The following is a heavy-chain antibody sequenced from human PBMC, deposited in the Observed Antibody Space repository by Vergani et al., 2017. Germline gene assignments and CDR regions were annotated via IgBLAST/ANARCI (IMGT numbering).Heavy chain of an antibody. CDR3: ARDLSHDFWSGYYYFDY. Sequence: QVQLQESGPGLVKPSETLSLTCTVSGGSISSYYWSWIRQPPGKGLEWIGSIYYSGSTYYNPSLKSRVTISVDTSKNQFSLKLSSVTAADTAVYYCARDLSHDFWSGYYYFDYWGQGTLVTVSS. J-gene: IGHJ4*02. V-gene: IGHV4-59*12. CDR2: IYYSGST. CDR1: GGSISSYY. D-gene: IGHD3-3*01.